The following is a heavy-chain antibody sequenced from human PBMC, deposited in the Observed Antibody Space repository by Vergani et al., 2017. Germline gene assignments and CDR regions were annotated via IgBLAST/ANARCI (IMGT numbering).Heavy chain of an antibody. D-gene: IGHD3-16*02. J-gene: IGHJ6*02. CDR1: GFTFSNVW. Sequence: EVQLMESGGGLVKPGGSLRLSCAASGFTFSNVWMSWVRQAPGKGLEWVGHIKSKTDGGTTDYAAPVKGRFTISRDDSKTTLYLQMNSLKTEDTAVYYCTTDFYPYFYYYGMDVWGQGTTVTVSS. CDR3: TTDFYPYFYYYGMDV. CDR2: IKSKTDGGTT. V-gene: IGHV3-15*01.